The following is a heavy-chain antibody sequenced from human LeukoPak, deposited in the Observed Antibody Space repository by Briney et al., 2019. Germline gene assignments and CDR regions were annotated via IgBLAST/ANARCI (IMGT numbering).Heavy chain of an antibody. D-gene: IGHD5-18*01. CDR2: INPNSGGT. Sequence: ASVKVSCKASGYTFSGYYIHWVRQAPGQGLEWMGWINPNSGGTNYAQKFQGRVTMTRDTSSSTAYMELSRLRSDDTAVYYCAREHVYSYGDWGQGTLVTVSS. CDR3: AREHVYSYGD. CDR1: GYTFSGYY. V-gene: IGHV1-2*02. J-gene: IGHJ4*02.